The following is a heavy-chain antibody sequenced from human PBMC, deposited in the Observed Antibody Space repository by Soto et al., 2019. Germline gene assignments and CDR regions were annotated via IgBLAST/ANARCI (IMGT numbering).Heavy chain of an antibody. J-gene: IGHJ5*02. Sequence: SVKVSCKASGGTFSSYAISWVRQAPGQGLEWMGGIIPIFGTANYAQKFQGRVTITADESTSTAYMELSSLRSGDTAVYYCARHNDTHPGGFDPWGQGTLVTVSS. V-gene: IGHV1-69*13. D-gene: IGHD3-9*01. CDR3: ARHNDTHPGGFDP. CDR2: IIPIFGTA. CDR1: GGTFSSYA.